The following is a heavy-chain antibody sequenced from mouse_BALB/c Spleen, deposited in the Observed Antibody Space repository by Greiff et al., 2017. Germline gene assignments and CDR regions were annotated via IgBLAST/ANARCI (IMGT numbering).Heavy chain of an antibody. D-gene: IGHD1-1*01. J-gene: IGHJ4*01. CDR2: IDPSDSET. CDR1: GYTFTSYW. Sequence: QVQLQQPGAELVKPGAPVKLSCKASGYTFTSYWMNWVKQRPGRGLEWIGRIDPSDSETHYNQKFKDKATLTVDKSSSTAYIQLSSLTSEDSAVYDCARGDYYGRYAMDYWGQGTSVTVSS. CDR3: ARGDYYGRYAMDY. V-gene: IGHV1-69*02.